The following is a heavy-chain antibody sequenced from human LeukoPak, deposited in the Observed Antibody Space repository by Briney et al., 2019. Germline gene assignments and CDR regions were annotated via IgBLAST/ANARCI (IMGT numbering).Heavy chain of an antibody. CDR1: GFTFGSYE. CDR3: AKEYYGGWGDD. Sequence: GGSLRLSCAASGFTFGSYEMNWVRQAPGQGLEWVSSISGSGTNTYYADSVKGRFTISRDNSKSTLYLQVNSLRAEDTALYYCAKEYYGGWGDDWGQGTLVTVSS. D-gene: IGHD4-23*01. J-gene: IGHJ4*02. CDR2: ISGSGTNT. V-gene: IGHV3-23*01.